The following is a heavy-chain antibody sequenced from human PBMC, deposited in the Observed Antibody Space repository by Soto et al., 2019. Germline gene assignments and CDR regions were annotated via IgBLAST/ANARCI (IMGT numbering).Heavy chain of an antibody. J-gene: IGHJ5*02. CDR3: ARVPDR. Sequence: ETLSLTCTVSCGSISSYYWSWIRQPPGNGLYCIGYIYYSVITNXXPSLKSRXXISVDTSKNHXSLKLXSVTAADTAVYYCARVPDRWCQGTLVTVSS. CDR1: CGSISSYY. CDR2: IYYSVIT. V-gene: IGHV4-59*12. D-gene: IGHD2-2*01.